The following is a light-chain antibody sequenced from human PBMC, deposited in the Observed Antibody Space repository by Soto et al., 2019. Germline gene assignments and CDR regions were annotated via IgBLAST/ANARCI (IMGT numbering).Light chain of an antibody. CDR3: QLWFSSSHHFYA. CDR1: NIGSKS. CDR2: DDR. J-gene: IGLJ1*01. Sequence: SYELTQPPSVSVAPGQTARITCGGDNIGSKSVHWYQQKPGQAPVLVVYDDRDRPSGIPERFSGSNSGNTATLTISRVEAGDEADYFCQLWFSSSHHFYAFGTGTKLTVL. V-gene: IGLV3-21*02.